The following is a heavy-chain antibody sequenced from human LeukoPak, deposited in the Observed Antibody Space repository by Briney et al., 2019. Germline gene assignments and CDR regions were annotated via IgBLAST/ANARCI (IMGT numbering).Heavy chain of an antibody. Sequence: GGSLRLSCAASGFTFSIYTMNWVRQAPGKGLEWVSSISTSSSYIYYADSVKGRFTISRDNAKNSLYLQMYSLRVEDTAVYYCARHRTASDYWGQGTLVTVSS. V-gene: IGHV3-21*01. J-gene: IGHJ4*02. CDR1: GFTFSIYT. CDR2: ISTSSSYI. D-gene: IGHD3-16*02. CDR3: ARHRTASDY.